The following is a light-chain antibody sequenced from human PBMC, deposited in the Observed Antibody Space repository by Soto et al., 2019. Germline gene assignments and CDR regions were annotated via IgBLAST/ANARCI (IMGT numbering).Light chain of an antibody. V-gene: IGLV2-14*03. Sequence: QSALTQPASVSGSPGQSITISCTGTSSDVGGYNYVSWYQQHPGKAPKLMIYDVSNRPPGVSSRFSGSKSGKTASLTISGLQAEDEADSYCNSYRSGSTRVFGGGTKLTVL. CDR1: SSDVGGYNY. J-gene: IGLJ3*02. CDR2: DVS. CDR3: NSYRSGSTRV.